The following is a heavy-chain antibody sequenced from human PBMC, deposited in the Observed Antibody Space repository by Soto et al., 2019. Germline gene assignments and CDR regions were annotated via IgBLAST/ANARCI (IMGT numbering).Heavy chain of an antibody. CDR2: IYHSGST. Sequence: SETLSLTCTVSCGSISSGGYSWSWIRQPPGKGLEWIGYIYHSGSTYYNPSLKSRVTISVDRSKNQFSLKLSSVTAADTAVYYCASFNSGSYLDWGQGTMVTVSS. J-gene: IGHJ3*01. D-gene: IGHD1-26*01. CDR3: ASFNSGSYLD. V-gene: IGHV4-30-2*01. CDR1: CGSISSGGYS.